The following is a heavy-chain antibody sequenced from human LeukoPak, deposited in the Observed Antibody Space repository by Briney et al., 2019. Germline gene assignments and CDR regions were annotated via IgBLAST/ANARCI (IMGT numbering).Heavy chain of an antibody. CDR3: AKDKAGEQQLLLDRALDI. J-gene: IGHJ3*02. CDR2: IRSKANSYAI. D-gene: IGHD6-13*01. Sequence: GGSLRLSCAASGFTFSGSAMHWVRQASGKGLEWVGRIRSKANSYAIAYAASVKGRFTISRDDSKNTAYLQMNSLKTEDTAVYYCAKDKAGEQQLLLDRALDIWGQGTMVTVSS. CDR1: GFTFSGSA. V-gene: IGHV3-73*01.